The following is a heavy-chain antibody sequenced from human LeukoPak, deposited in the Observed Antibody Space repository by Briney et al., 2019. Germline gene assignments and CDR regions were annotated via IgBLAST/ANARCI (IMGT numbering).Heavy chain of an antibody. CDR3: AREAPPPYAYCGGDCYSRGAFDI. CDR1: GGSISSSNW. Sequence: PSETLSLTCAVSGGSISSSNWWSWVRQPPGKGLEWIGEIYHSGSTNHNPSLKSRVTISVDKSKNQFSLKLSSVTAADTAVYYCAREAPPPYAYCGGDCYSRGAFDIWGQGTMVTVSS. D-gene: IGHD2-21*02. CDR2: IYHSGST. V-gene: IGHV4-4*02. J-gene: IGHJ3*02.